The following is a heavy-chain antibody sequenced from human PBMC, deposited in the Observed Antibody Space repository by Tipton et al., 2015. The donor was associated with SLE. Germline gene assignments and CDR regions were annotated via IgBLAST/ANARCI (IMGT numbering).Heavy chain of an antibody. J-gene: IGHJ6*03. D-gene: IGHD5-12*01. CDR1: GGSISSGDYY. CDR2: IYYSGST. CDR3: ARGLATGYYYYYMDV. V-gene: IGHV4-30-4*01. Sequence: TLSLTCTVSGGSISSGDYYWSWIRQPPGKGLEWNGYIYYSGSTYYNPSLKRRVTISVDTSKNQFSLKLSSVTAADTAVYYCARGLATGYYYYYMDVWGKGTTVTVSS.